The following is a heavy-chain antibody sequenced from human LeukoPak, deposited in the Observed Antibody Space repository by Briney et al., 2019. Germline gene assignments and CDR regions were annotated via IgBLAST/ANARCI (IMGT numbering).Heavy chain of an antibody. Sequence: GASVKVSCKASGYTFTSYDINWVRQATGQGLEWMGWMNPNSGNTGYAQKFQGRVTITRNTSISTAYMELSSLRSEDTAVYYCARGQSNYAFDFDYWGQGTPVTVSS. V-gene: IGHV1-8*03. J-gene: IGHJ4*02. CDR1: GYTFTSYD. D-gene: IGHD4-11*01. CDR2: MNPNSGNT. CDR3: ARGQSNYAFDFDY.